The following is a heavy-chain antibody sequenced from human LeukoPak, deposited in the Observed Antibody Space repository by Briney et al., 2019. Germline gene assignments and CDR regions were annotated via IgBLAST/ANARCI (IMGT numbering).Heavy chain of an antibody. CDR2: INPNSGGT. V-gene: IGHV1-2*02. D-gene: IGHD3-22*01. CDR1: GYTFTGYY. CDR3: ARDITYYYDSSGYSEASWFDP. Sequence: ASVKVSCKASGYTFTGYYMHWVRQAPGQGLEWMGWINPNSGGTNYAQKFQGRVTMTRDTSISTAYMELSRLRSDDTAVYYCARDITYYYDSSGYSEASWFDPWGQGTLVTVSS. J-gene: IGHJ5*02.